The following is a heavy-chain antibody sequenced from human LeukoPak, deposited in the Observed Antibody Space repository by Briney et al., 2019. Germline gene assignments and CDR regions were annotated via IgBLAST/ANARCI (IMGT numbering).Heavy chain of an antibody. Sequence: ASVKVSCKASGYTFTNYDINWVRQAPGQGLEWLGWVSTDSSNSDSAQKFQGRITLTRDTSISTVFLELRNLRSDDTAVYYCARGVSRGVDYWGQGTLVTVSS. CDR3: ARGVSRGVDY. V-gene: IGHV1-8*02. CDR2: VSTDSSNS. J-gene: IGHJ4*02. D-gene: IGHD3-16*01. CDR1: GYTFTNYD.